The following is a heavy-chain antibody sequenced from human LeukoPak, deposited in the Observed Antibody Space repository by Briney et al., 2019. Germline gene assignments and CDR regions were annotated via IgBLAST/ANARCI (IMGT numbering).Heavy chain of an antibody. CDR3: AKDTYCSSTSCSVDY. D-gene: IGHD2-2*01. V-gene: IGHV3-7*03. CDR1: GFTFSSYW. J-gene: IGHJ4*02. Sequence: GGSLRLSCAASGFTFSSYWTSWVRRAPGKGLEWVANINQDGSEKYYVDSVKGRFTISRDNAKKSLYLQMNSLRAEDTAVYYCAKDTYCSSTSCSVDYWGQGTLVTVSS. CDR2: INQDGSEK.